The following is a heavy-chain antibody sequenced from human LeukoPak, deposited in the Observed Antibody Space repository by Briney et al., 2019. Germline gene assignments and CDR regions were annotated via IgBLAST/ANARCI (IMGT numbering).Heavy chain of an antibody. CDR3: ARALYYYDSSGYYPGNFQH. J-gene: IGHJ1*01. Sequence: SVKVSCKASGGTFSSYAISWVRQAPGQGLGWMGRIIPIFGTANYAQKFQGRVTITTDESTSTAYMELSSLRSEDTAVYYCARALYYYDSSGYYPGNFQHWGQGTLVTVSS. D-gene: IGHD3-22*01. V-gene: IGHV1-69*05. CDR1: GGTFSSYA. CDR2: IIPIFGTA.